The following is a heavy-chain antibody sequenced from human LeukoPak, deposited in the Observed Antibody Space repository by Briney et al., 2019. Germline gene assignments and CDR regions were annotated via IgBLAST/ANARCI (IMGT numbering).Heavy chain of an antibody. CDR2: INHSGST. CDR1: GVPFSGYY. V-gene: IGHV4-34*01. Sequence: PSETLSLTCAVYGVPFSGYYWSWIRQPPGKGLEWVGEINHSGSTNYNPSLKSRVTISVDTSKNQFSLKLSSVTAADTAVYYCAREYGSGWFRDYFDYWGQGTLVTVSS. D-gene: IGHD6-19*01. CDR3: AREYGSGWFRDYFDY. J-gene: IGHJ4*02.